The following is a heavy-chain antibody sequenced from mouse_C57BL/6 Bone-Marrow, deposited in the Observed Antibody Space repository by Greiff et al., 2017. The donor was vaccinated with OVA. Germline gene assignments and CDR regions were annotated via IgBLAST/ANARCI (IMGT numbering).Heavy chain of an antibody. CDR3: ARSYYYGSSYYYAMDY. J-gene: IGHJ4*01. Sequence: VKLVESGAELARPGASVKLSCKASGYTFTSYGISWVKQRTGQGLEWIGEIYPRSGNTYYNEKFKGKATLTADKSSSTAYMELRSLTSEDSAVYFCARSYYYGSSYYYAMDYWGQGTSVTVSS. CDR1: GYTFTSYG. V-gene: IGHV1-81*01. D-gene: IGHD1-1*01. CDR2: IYPRSGNT.